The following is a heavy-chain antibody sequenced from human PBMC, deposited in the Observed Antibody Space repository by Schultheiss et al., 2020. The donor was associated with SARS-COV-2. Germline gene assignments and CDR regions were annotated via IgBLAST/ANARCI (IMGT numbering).Heavy chain of an antibody. CDR3: ATEPLLTHRPYGDASFGDY. J-gene: IGHJ4*02. CDR2: IYSGGST. CDR1: GFTFSSYA. Sequence: GGSLRLSCAASGFTFSSYAMSWVRQAPGKGLEWVSVIYSGGSTYYADSVKGRFTISRDNSKNTLYLQMNSLRAEDTAVYYCATEPLLTHRPYGDASFGDYWGQGTLVTVSS. D-gene: IGHD4-17*01. V-gene: IGHV3-66*01.